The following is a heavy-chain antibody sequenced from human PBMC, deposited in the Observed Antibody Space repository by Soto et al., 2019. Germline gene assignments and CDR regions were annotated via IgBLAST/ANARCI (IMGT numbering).Heavy chain of an antibody. CDR2: IYNSGTS. CDR1: GFTVSSHY. CDR3: ARGTWIVRGLIPDAFDI. J-gene: IGHJ3*02. D-gene: IGHD3-10*01. V-gene: IGHV3-66*01. Sequence: EVQLVESGGGLVQPGGSLRLSCAASGFTVSSHYINWVRQAPGKGLDWVSVIYNSGTSFYADSVKGRFTVSRDTAKNSVFLQMSRLRAEDTAVYFCARGTWIVRGLIPDAFDIWGQGTMVTVSS.